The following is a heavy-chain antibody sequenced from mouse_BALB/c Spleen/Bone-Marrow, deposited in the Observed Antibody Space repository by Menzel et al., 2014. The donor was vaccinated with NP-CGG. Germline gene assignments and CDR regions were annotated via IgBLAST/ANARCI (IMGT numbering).Heavy chain of an antibody. Sequence: EVHLVESGGGLVQPGGSLKLSCAASGFTFSSYGMSWVRQTPDKRLELVATINTNGGNTYYPDSVKGRFTISRDNAKNTLYPQMSSLKSEDTAMYYCARGLDYWGQGTTLTVSS. CDR3: ARGLDY. CDR1: GFTFSSYG. CDR2: INTNGGNT. J-gene: IGHJ2*01. V-gene: IGHV5-6-3*01.